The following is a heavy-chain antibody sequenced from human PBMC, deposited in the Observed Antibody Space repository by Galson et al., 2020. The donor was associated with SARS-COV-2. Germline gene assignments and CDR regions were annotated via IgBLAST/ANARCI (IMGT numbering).Heavy chain of an antibody. CDR2: IYHSGST. V-gene: IGHV4-38-2*02. CDR3: ARDRRQQLVLRRFDY. CDR1: GYSISSGYY. Sequence: SETLSLTCTVSGYSISSGYYWGWIRQPPGKGLEWIVSIYHSGSTYYNPSLKSRVTISVDTSKNQFSLKLSSVTAADTAVYYCARDRRQQLVLRRFDYWGQGTLVTVSS. J-gene: IGHJ4*02. D-gene: IGHD6-13*01.